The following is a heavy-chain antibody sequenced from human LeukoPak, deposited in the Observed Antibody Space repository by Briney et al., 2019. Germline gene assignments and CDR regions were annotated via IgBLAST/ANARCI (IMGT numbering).Heavy chain of an antibody. CDR3: ARVERAFLATPQGSDY. J-gene: IGHJ4*02. V-gene: IGHV7-4-1*02. CDR1: GYTFTSYA. D-gene: IGHD5-12*01. Sequence: ASVKVSCKASGYTFTSYAMNWVRQAPGQGLEWMGWINTNTGNPTYAQGFTGRFVFSLDTSVSTAYLQISSLKAEDTAVYYCARVERAFLATPQGSDYWGQGTLVTVSS. CDR2: INTNTGNP.